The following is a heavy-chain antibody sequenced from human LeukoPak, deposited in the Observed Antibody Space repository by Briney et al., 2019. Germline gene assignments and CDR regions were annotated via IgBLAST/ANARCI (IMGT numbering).Heavy chain of an antibody. Sequence: GGSLRLSCAASGFTFSSYSMNWVRQAPGKGLEWVSSISSSSSYIYYADSVKGRFTISRDNAKNSLYLQMNSLRAEDTAVYYCAKDRFPYCTNGVCPFDYWGQGTLVTVSS. D-gene: IGHD2-8*01. CDR3: AKDRFPYCTNGVCPFDY. J-gene: IGHJ4*02. CDR1: GFTFSSYS. CDR2: ISSSSSYI. V-gene: IGHV3-21*04.